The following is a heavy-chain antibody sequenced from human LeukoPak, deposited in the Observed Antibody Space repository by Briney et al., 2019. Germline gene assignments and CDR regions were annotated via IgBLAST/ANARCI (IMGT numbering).Heavy chain of an antibody. D-gene: IGHD1-26*01. CDR1: GGSISSHY. V-gene: IGHV4-59*11. CDR2: IYYSGST. Sequence: PSETLSLTCTVSGGSISSHYWSWIRQPPGKGLEWIGYIYYSGSTNYNPSLKSRVTISVDTSKNQFSLKLSSATAEDTAVYYCANLGAFWGQGTLVTVSS. CDR3: ANLGAF. J-gene: IGHJ4*02.